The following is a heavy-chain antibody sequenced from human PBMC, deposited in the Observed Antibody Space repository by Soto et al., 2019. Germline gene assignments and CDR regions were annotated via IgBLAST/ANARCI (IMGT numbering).Heavy chain of an antibody. CDR2: INSDGSST. CDR1: GFTFSSYW. CDR3: ARDSGTTHYYYYMDV. Sequence: GGSLRLSCAASGFTFSSYWMHWVRQAPGKGLVWVSRINSDGSSTSYADSVKGRFTISRDNAKNTLYLQMNSLRAEDTAVYYCARDSGTTHYYYYMDVWGKGTTVTVSS. J-gene: IGHJ6*03. V-gene: IGHV3-74*01.